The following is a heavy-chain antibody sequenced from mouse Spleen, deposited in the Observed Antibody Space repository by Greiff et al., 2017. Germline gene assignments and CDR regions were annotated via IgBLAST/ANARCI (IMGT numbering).Heavy chain of an antibody. CDR3: ARGGYPFAY. J-gene: IGHJ3*01. Sequence: VQLQQSGPELMKPGASVKISCKASGYSFTSYYMHWVKQSHGKSLEWIGYIDPFNGGTSYNQKFKGKATLTVDKSSSTAYMHLSSLTSEDSAVYYCARGGYPFAYWGQGTLVTVSA. D-gene: IGHD2-2*01. CDR2: IDPFNGGT. CDR1: GYSFTSYY. V-gene: IGHV1-28*01.